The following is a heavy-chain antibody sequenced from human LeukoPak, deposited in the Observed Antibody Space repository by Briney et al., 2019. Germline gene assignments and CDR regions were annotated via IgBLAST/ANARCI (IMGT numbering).Heavy chain of an antibody. CDR1: GFTFSSYW. D-gene: IGHD5-12*01. Sequence: GGSLRLSCAASGFTFSSYWMHWVRQAPGKGLVWVSRINSDGSSTSYADSVKGRFTISRDNAKNTLYLQVNSLRAEDTAVYYCARGGYSGYDFESTNYYYYYMDVWGKGTTVAVSS. CDR3: ARGGYSGYDFESTNYYYYYMDV. V-gene: IGHV3-74*01. CDR2: INSDGSST. J-gene: IGHJ6*03.